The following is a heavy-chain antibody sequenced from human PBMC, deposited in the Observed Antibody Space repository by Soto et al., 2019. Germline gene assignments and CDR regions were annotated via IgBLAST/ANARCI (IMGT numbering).Heavy chain of an antibody. CDR3: ARHVRGAVTMNWFDP. CDR1: GGSIISSNFY. V-gene: IGHV4-39*01. CDR2: VEYGGST. Sequence: SETLSLTCTVSGGSIISSNFYWGWIRQPPGKGLEWIGSVEYGGSTYDNPSLKSRVTLSADTSKNQFSLKLTSVTAADTAIYYCARHVRGAVTMNWFDPWGHGTLVTVSS. J-gene: IGHJ5*02. D-gene: IGHD3-10*02.